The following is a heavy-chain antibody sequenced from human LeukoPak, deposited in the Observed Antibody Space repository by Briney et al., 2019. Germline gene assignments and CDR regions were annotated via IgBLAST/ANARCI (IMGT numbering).Heavy chain of an antibody. CDR3: ARVTSRDPLHY. Sequence: GGSLRLSCAASGFSFSSYWMSWVRQAPGKGLEWLANIKHDGSEKYYVGSAKGRFTISRDNAKNSLYLQMNSLRAEDTAFYYCARVTSRDPLHYWGQGTLVTVSS. V-gene: IGHV3-7*03. CDR2: IKHDGSEK. D-gene: IGHD2-21*02. CDR1: GFSFSSYW. J-gene: IGHJ4*02.